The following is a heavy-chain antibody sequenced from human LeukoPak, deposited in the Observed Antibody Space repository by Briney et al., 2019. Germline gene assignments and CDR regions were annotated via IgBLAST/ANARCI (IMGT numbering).Heavy chain of an antibody. CDR1: GYTFTSYY. J-gene: IGHJ4*02. Sequence: ASVKVSCKASGYTFTSYYMHWVRQAPGQGLEWMGIINPSGGSTSYAQKFQGRVTVTRDTSTSTVYMELSSLRSEDTAVYYCARDGGITGTADGYFDYWGQGTLVTVSS. CDR3: ARDGGITGTADGYFDY. D-gene: IGHD1-7*01. V-gene: IGHV1-46*01. CDR2: INPSGGST.